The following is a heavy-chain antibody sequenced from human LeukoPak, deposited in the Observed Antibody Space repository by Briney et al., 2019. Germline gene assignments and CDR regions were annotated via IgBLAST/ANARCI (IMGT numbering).Heavy chain of an antibody. J-gene: IGHJ4*02. D-gene: IGHD1-26*01. Sequence: ASVNVSCKTSGYTFTEFYIHWVRQAPGQGLEGLGWINPKLDGSHYAERFEGRVTLTRDTSITTAYMELSDLTHDDTAIYYCARGVRGNYLSAFWGQGTLVTVSS. CDR2: INPKLDGS. CDR1: GYTFTEFY. CDR3: ARGVRGNYLSAF. V-gene: IGHV1-2*02.